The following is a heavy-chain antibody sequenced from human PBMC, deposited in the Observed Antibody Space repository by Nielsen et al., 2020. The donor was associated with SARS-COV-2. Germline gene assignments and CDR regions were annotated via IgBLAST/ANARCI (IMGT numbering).Heavy chain of an antibody. CDR3: ARDLLQLERRKPNAFDI. CDR2: IKYDGSEK. V-gene: IGHV3-7*01. Sequence: GESLKISCAASKVTFRSYWMTWVRQAPGKGLEWVANIKYDGSEKYYVDSVKGRFTISRDNAKNSLSLQMNGLRAEDTAVYYCARDLLQLERRKPNAFDIWGQGTMVTVSS. J-gene: IGHJ3*02. D-gene: IGHD1-1*01. CDR1: KVTFRSYW.